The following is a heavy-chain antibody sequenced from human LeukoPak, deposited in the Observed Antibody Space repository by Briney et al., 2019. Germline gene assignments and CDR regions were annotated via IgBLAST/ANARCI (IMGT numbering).Heavy chain of an antibody. CDR1: GFTFSDLG. V-gene: IGHV3-30*02. J-gene: IGHJ4*02. Sequence: GGSLRLSCAASGFTFSDLGMHWVRQPPGKRLEWVGFIRYDGTTRSEADSVKWVFTFSRDNSKNLLYLPVSGLRVYDTALYYWAAGENHVCFDCWGRGTLVTVSS. D-gene: IGHD3-10*01. CDR3: AAGENHVCFDC. CDR2: IRYDGTTR.